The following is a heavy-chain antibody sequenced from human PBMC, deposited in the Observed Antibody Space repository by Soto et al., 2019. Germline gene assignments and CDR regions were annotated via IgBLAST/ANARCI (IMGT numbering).Heavy chain of an antibody. CDR3: ARGQNYFGSGNYYKPWFDP. CDR1: GFTFSSYA. D-gene: IGHD3-10*01. Sequence: PGGSLRLSCAASGFTFSSYAMHWVRQAPGKGLEYVSAISSNGGSTYYANSVEGRFTISRDTSKSTVFLQMNGLRAEDTAVYYCARGQNYFGSGNYYKPWFDPWGQGTLVTVSS. CDR2: ISSNGGST. V-gene: IGHV3-64*01. J-gene: IGHJ5*02.